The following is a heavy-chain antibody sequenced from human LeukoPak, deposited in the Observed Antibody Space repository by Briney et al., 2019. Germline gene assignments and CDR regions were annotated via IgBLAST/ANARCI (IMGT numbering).Heavy chain of an antibody. CDR2: IYYSGST. Sequence: SETLSLTCTVSGGSISSSSYYWGWIRQPPGKGLEWIGSIYYSGSTYYNPSLKSRVTISVDTSKNQFSLKLSSVTAADTAVYYCARLAYYYDSSGPKDYYMDVWGKGTTVTVSS. CDR1: GGSISSSSYY. J-gene: IGHJ6*03. CDR3: ARLAYYYDSSGPKDYYMDV. V-gene: IGHV4-39*01. D-gene: IGHD3-22*01.